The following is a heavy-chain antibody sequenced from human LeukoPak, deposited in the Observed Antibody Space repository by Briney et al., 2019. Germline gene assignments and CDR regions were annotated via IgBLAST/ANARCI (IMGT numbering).Heavy chain of an antibody. Sequence: SETLSLTCTVSGGSISSYYWSWIRQPPGKGLEWIGYIYYSGSTNYNPSLKSRVTISVDTSKYQFSLKLSSVTAADTAVYYCARDLDGSGSLDYWGQGTLVTVSS. CDR2: IYYSGST. D-gene: IGHD3-10*01. J-gene: IGHJ4*02. CDR3: ARDLDGSGSLDY. CDR1: GGSISSYY. V-gene: IGHV4-59*01.